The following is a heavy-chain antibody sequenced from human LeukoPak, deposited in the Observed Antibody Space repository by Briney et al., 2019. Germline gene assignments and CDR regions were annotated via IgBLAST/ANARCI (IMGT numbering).Heavy chain of an antibody. D-gene: IGHD3-22*01. J-gene: IGHJ4*02. V-gene: IGHV1-69*04. CDR2: IIPILGIA. Sequence: SVKVSCKASGGTFSSYAISWVRQAPGQGLEWMGRIIPILGIANYAQKFQGRVTITADKSTSTAYMELSSLRSEDTAVYYCARESVITALYYFDYWGQGTLVTVSS. CDR3: ARESVITALYYFDY. CDR1: GGTFSSYA.